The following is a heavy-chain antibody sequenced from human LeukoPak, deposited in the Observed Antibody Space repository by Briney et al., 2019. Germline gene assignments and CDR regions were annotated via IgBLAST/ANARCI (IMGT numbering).Heavy chain of an antibody. Sequence: GGSLRLSCAASGFTVSSNYMSWVRQAPGKGLEWVAVISFDGSNKYYADSVKGRFTISRDNSKNTLYLQMNSLRAEDTAMYYCARALITGLDYWGQGTLVTVSS. D-gene: IGHD1-14*01. CDR1: GFTVSSNY. J-gene: IGHJ4*02. V-gene: IGHV3-30-3*01. CDR3: ARALITGLDY. CDR2: ISFDGSNK.